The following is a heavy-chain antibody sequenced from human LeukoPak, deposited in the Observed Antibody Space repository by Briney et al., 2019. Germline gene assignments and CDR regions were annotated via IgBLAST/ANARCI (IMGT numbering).Heavy chain of an antibody. CDR2: IYTSGST. CDR1: GGSISSGSYY. D-gene: IGHD6-13*01. V-gene: IGHV4-61*02. Sequence: PSETLSLTCTVSGGSISSGSYYWSWIRQPAGKGLEWIGRIYTSGSTNYNPSLKSRVTISVDTSKNQFSLKLSSVTAADTAVYYCARGYSSWYLSFGDYWGQGTLVTVSS. CDR3: ARGYSSWYLSFGDY. J-gene: IGHJ4*02.